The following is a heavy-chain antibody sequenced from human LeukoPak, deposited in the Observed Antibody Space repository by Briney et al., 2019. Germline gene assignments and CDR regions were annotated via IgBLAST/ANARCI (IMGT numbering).Heavy chain of an antibody. CDR2: INHSGST. J-gene: IGHJ4*02. V-gene: IGHV4-34*01. CDR3: AGGRYWFKAFLDY. CDR1: GGSFSGYY. D-gene: IGHD2-15*01. Sequence: SETLSLTCAVYGGSFSGYYWSWIRQPPGKGLEWIGEINHSGSTNYNPSLKSRVTISVDTSKNQFSLKLSSVTAADTAVYYCAGGRYWFKAFLDYWGQGTLVTVSS.